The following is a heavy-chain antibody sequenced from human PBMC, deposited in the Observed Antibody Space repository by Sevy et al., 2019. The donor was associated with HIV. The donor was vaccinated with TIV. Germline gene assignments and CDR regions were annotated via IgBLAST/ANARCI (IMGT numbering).Heavy chain of an antibody. V-gene: IGHV1-18*01. CDR1: GYTFTSYG. D-gene: IGHD3-22*01. CDR2: ISAYNGNT. Sequence: ASVKVSCKASGYTFTSYGISWVRQAPGQGLEWMGWISAYNGNTNYAQKLQGRVTMTTDTSTSTAYMELRSLGSDDTAVYYCARDRYAYDSSGYYYYYWGQGTLVTVSS. CDR3: ARDRYAYDSSGYYYYY. J-gene: IGHJ4*02.